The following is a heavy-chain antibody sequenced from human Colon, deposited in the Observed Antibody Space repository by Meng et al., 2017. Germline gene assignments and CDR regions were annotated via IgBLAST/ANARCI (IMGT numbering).Heavy chain of an antibody. D-gene: IGHD3-16*01. J-gene: IGHJ4*02. V-gene: IGHV4-61*08. CDR2: ARIDYANT. CDR3: ARDYWGSLDF. CDR1: GASVRSPDHQ. Sequence: QVQLTDSGPGLGKPSETLSRICAVSGASVRSPDHQWGWVRQPPGKGLEWIGYARIDYANTNYNPSLKSRVNVSLDTSKNQFSLNVRSVTAADTAVYYCARDYWGSLDFWGQGILVTVSS.